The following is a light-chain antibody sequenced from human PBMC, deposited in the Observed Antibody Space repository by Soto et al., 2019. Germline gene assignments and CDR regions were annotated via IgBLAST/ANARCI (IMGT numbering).Light chain of an antibody. CDR2: HAS. CDR1: QSIRSN. CDR3: QQYNNWPPWT. V-gene: IGKV3-15*01. Sequence: EIVMTQSPATLSVSPGDRATLSCRASQSIRSNLAWYQQKPGQAPRLLIYHASARATGIPARFSGSGSGTEFTLTISGLQSEDFAVYYCQQYNNWPPWTFGQGTKVDIK. J-gene: IGKJ1*01.